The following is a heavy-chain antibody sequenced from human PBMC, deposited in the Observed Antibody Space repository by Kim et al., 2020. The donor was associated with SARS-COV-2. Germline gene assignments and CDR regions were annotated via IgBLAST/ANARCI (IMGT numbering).Heavy chain of an antibody. Sequence: SETLSLTCTVSGGSISSYYWSWIRQPPGKGLEWIGYIYYSGSTNYNPSLKSRVTISVDTSKNQFSLKLSSVTAADTAVYYCARDRRAYGDYAWFDPWGQGTLVTVSS. CDR3: ARDRRAYGDYAWFDP. CDR1: GGSISSYY. D-gene: IGHD4-17*01. CDR2: IYYSGST. V-gene: IGHV4-59*01. J-gene: IGHJ5*02.